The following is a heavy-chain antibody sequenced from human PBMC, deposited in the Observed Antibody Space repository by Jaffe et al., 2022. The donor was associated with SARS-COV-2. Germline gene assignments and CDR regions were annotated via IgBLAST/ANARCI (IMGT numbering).Heavy chain of an antibody. V-gene: IGHV4-30-4*01. D-gene: IGHD5-12*01. CDR3: ARDLFYSGYDYYYYGMDV. CDR2: IYYSGST. CDR1: GGSISSGDYY. Sequence: QVQLQESGPGLVKPSQTLSLTCTVSGGSISSGDYYWSWIRQPPGKGLEWIGYIYYSGSTYYNPSLKSRVTISVDTSKNQFSLKLSSVTAADTAVYYCARDLFYSGYDYYYYGMDVWGQGTTVTVSS. J-gene: IGHJ6*02.